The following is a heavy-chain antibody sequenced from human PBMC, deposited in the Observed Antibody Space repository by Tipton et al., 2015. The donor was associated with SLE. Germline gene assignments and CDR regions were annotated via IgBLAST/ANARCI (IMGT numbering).Heavy chain of an antibody. CDR3: ARGGDSNSPFDY. CDR1: GGSISSGSYY. D-gene: IGHD6-6*01. CDR2: IYYSGST. Sequence: TLSLTCTVSGGSISSGSYYWGWIRQPPGKGLEWIGSIYYSGSTYYNPSLKSRVTISVDTSKNQFPLMLSSVTAADTAVYYCARGGDSNSPFDYWGQGTLVTVS. V-gene: IGHV4-39*06. J-gene: IGHJ4*02.